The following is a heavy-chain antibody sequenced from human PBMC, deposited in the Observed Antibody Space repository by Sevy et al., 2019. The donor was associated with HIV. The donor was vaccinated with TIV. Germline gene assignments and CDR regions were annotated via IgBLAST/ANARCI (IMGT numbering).Heavy chain of an antibody. Sequence: SETLALTCTVSGGSISSYYWSWIRQPPGKGLEWIGYIYYSGSTNYNPSLKSRVTISVDTSKNQFSLKLSSVTAAETAVYYCARGSIPYYFDYWGQGTLVTVSS. CDR1: GGSISSYY. CDR3: ARGSIPYYFDY. D-gene: IGHD2-2*02. CDR2: IYYSGST. V-gene: IGHV4-59*01. J-gene: IGHJ4*02.